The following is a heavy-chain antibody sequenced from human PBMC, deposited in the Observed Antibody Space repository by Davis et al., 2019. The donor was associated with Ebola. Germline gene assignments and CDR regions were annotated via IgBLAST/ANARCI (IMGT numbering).Heavy chain of an antibody. V-gene: IGHV3-23*01. CDR2: ISGSGGST. D-gene: IGHD4-23*01. CDR1: GFTFSSYA. J-gene: IGHJ4*02. CDR3: TTDIPGGNEFFDY. Sequence: GESLKISCAASGFTFSSYAMSWVRQAPGKGLERVSVISGSGGSTYYAESLKGRFTISRDNSKNTLYLQMNSLKSDDTAVYFCTTDIPGGNEFFDYWGQGILVTVSS.